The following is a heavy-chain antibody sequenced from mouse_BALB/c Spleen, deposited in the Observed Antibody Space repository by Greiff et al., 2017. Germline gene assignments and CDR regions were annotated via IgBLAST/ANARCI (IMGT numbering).Heavy chain of an antibody. J-gene: IGHJ4*01. D-gene: IGHD1-1*01. CDR1: GYTFTDYY. V-gene: IGHV1-77*01. Sequence: VQLQQSGAELARPGASVKLSCKASGYTFTDYYINWVKQRTGQGLEWIGEIYPGSGNTYYNETFKGKATLTADKSSSTAYMQLSSLTSEDSAVYFCATYYYGSAMDYWGQGTSVTVSS. CDR3: ATYYYGSAMDY. CDR2: IYPGSGNT.